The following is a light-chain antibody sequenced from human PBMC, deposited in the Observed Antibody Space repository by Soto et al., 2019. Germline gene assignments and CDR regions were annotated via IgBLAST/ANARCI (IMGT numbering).Light chain of an antibody. CDR3: QQSYSTHWT. V-gene: IGKV3-20*01. CDR1: QSVSSSY. J-gene: IGKJ1*01. Sequence: EIVLTQSPGTLSLSPGERATLSCRASQSVSSSYLAWYQQKPGQAPRLLIYGASSRATGIPDRFSGSGSGTDFTLTISSLQPEDFATYYCQQSYSTHWTFGQGTKVDIK. CDR2: GAS.